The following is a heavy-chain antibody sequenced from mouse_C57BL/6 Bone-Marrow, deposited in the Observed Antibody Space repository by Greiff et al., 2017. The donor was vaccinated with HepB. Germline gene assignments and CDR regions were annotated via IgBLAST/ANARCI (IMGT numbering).Heavy chain of an antibody. CDR2: IDPEDGET. D-gene: IGHD1-1*01. CDR3: ARERITTVVACNYFDY. Sequence: EVQLQESGAELVKPGASVKLSCTASGFNIKDYYMHWVKQRTEQGLEWIGRIDPEDGETKYAPKFQGKATITADTSSNTAYLQLSSLTSEDTAVYYCARERITTVVACNYFDYWGQGTTLTVSS. CDR1: GFNIKDYY. J-gene: IGHJ2*01. V-gene: IGHV14-2*01.